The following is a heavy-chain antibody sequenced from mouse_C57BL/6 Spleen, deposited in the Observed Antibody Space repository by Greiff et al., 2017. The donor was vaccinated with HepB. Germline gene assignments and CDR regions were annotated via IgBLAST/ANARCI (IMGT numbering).Heavy chain of an antibody. CDR1: GYTFTSYW. D-gene: IGHD1-1*01. J-gene: IGHJ2*01. CDR2: IYPGSGST. Sequence: QVQLQQPGAELVKPGASVKMSCKASGYTFTSYWITWVKQRPGQGLEWIGDIYPGSGSTNYNEKFKSKSTLTVDTSSSTAYMQLRSLTSEDSAVYYCARGDYGSSFDYWGQGTTLTVSS. CDR3: ARGDYGSSFDY. V-gene: IGHV1-55*01.